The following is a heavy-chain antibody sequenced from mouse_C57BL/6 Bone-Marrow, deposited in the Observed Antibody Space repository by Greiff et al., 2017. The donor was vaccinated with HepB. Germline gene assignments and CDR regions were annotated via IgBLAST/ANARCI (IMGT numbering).Heavy chain of an antibody. J-gene: IGHJ2*01. CDR1: GYTFTSYW. CDR3: ARRGSYSLFDY. V-gene: IGHV1-50*01. Sequence: QVQLQQPGAELVKPGASVKLSCKASGYTFTSYWMQWVKQRPGQGLEWIGEIDPSDSYTNYNQKFKGKATLTVDTSSSTAYMQLSSLTSEDSAVYDCARRGSYSLFDYWGQGTTLTVSS. D-gene: IGHD1-1*02. CDR2: IDPSDSYT.